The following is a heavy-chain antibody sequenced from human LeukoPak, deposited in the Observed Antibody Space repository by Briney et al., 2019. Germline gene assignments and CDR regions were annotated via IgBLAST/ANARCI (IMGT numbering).Heavy chain of an antibody. CDR3: AKVPWVGTIT. Sequence: GGSLMLSCAASGFTLSDYAMNWVRQAPGEGLEWLSAISGSDGHTFYADSVKGRFTLSRDNSKNTLYLQMNNLRADDTAIYYCAKVPWVGTITWGQGTLVIVSS. CDR1: GFTLSDYA. J-gene: IGHJ4*02. CDR2: ISGSDGHT. D-gene: IGHD1-26*01. V-gene: IGHV3-23*01.